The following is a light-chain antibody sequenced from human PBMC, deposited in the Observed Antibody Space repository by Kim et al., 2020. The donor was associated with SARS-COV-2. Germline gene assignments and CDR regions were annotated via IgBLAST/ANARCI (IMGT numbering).Light chain of an antibody. CDR2: DAS. Sequence: LSVPPGERATLSCRASQNIRDNLAWYQQKPGQAPRLLIYDASTRATDIPARFSGSGSGTEFTLTISSLQSEDCALYYCQQYNDWRTFGQGTKLEI. CDR1: QNIRDN. J-gene: IGKJ2*01. V-gene: IGKV3-15*01. CDR3: QQYNDWRT.